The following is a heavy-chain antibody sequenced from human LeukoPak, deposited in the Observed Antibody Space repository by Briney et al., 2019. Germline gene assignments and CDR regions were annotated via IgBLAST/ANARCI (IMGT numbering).Heavy chain of an antibody. Sequence: GGSLRLSCAASGFTVSSNYMSWVRQAPGKGLEWVSSISSSSSYIYYAGSVKGRFTISRDNAKNSLYLQMNSLRAEDTAVYYCARAPYSYGPGYWGQGTLVTVSS. CDR1: GFTVSSNY. V-gene: IGHV3-21*01. CDR3: ARAPYSYGPGY. D-gene: IGHD5-18*01. CDR2: ISSSSSYI. J-gene: IGHJ4*02.